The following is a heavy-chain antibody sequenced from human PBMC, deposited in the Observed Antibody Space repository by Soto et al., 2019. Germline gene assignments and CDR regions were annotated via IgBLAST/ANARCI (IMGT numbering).Heavy chain of an antibody. J-gene: IGHJ6*02. Sequence: QAPLVQSGSEVKRSGASVKVSCKASGYTLLSYSITWVRQAPGQGLEWIGWIDSYTGNTNYEQKFQGRVTMTTDSPTSTAYMELRGLRSDDSAIYYCARGYALADNHGMDVWGQGTTVIVS. CDR1: GYTLLSYS. CDR2: IDSYTGNT. CDR3: ARGYALADNHGMDV. V-gene: IGHV1-18*04. D-gene: IGHD5-12*01.